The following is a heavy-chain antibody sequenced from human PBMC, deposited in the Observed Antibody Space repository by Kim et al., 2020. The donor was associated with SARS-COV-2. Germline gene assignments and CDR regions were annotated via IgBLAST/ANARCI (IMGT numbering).Heavy chain of an antibody. CDR1: GGTFSSYA. J-gene: IGHJ3*02. V-gene: IGHV1-69*13. CDR3: ARAGGSKRHDAFDI. CDR2: IIPIFGTA. D-gene: IGHD1-26*01. Sequence: SVKVSCKASGGTFSSYAISWVRQAPGQWLEWMGGIIPIFGTANYAQKFQGRVTITADESTSTAYMELSSLRSEDTAVYYCARAGGSKRHDAFDIWGQGTMVTVSS.